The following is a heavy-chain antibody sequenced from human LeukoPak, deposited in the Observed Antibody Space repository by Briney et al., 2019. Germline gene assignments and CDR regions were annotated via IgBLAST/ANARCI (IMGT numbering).Heavy chain of an antibody. CDR1: GGTFSSYA. CDR2: IIPIFGTA. D-gene: IGHD2-15*01. J-gene: IGHJ3*02. V-gene: IGHV1-69*06. CDR3: ATDLICSGGSCRDAFDI. Sequence: GASVKVSCKASGGTFSSYAISWVRQAPGQGLEWMGGIIPIFGTANYAQKFQGRVTMTEDTSTDTAYMELSSPRSEDTAVYYCATDLICSGGSCRDAFDIWGQGTMVTVSS.